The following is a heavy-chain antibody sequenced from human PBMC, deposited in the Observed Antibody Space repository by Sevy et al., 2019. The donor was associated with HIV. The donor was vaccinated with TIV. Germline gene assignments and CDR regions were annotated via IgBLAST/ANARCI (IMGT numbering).Heavy chain of an antibody. CDR3: ASWAGYDSSGYPYFDY. V-gene: IGHV4-34*01. CDR1: GGSFSGYY. CDR2: INHSGST. J-gene: IGHJ4*02. D-gene: IGHD3-22*01. Sequence: SETLSLTCAVYGGSFSGYYWSWIRQPPGKGLEWIGEINHSGSTNYNPSLKSRVTISVDTSKNQFSLKLSSVTAADTAVYYCASWAGYDSSGYPYFDYWGQGTLVTVSS.